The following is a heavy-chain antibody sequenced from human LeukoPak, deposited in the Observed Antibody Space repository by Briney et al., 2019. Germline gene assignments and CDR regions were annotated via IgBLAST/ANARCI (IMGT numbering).Heavy chain of an antibody. CDR1: GYTFTSYD. CDR2: MNPNSGNT. CDR3: ARVTGTINAFDI. Sequence: ASVKVSCKASGYTFTSYDINWVRQATGQGLEWMGWMNPNSGNTGYAQKFQGRVTMTRNTSISTAYMELSSLRSEDTAVYYCARVTGTINAFDIWGQGTMVTVSS. V-gene: IGHV1-8*01. D-gene: IGHD1-1*01. J-gene: IGHJ3*02.